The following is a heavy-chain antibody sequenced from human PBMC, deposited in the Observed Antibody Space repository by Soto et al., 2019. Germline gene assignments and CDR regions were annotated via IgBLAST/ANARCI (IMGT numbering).Heavy chain of an antibody. V-gene: IGHV4-39*01. D-gene: IGHD2-2*01. Sequence: SETLXLTXXGSXGSISASSYYWGWIRQSPGQGLEWIGSIYYSGTPQYNPSLKSRVTISLDTSKNQFSLKLSSVTAADTAVYYCARHDRSSSVGTMGVFAIWXQGXMVXVS. J-gene: IGHJ3*02. CDR2: IYYSGTP. CDR3: ARHDRSSSVGTMGVFAI. CDR1: XGSISASSYY.